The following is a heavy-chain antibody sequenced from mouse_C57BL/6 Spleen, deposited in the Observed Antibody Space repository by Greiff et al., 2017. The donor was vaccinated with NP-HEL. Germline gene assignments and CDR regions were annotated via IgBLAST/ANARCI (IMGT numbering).Heavy chain of an antibody. J-gene: IGHJ2*01. V-gene: IGHV1-64*01. D-gene: IGHD1-1*01. CDR3: AFYGSSLDY. CDR2: IHPNSGST. CDR1: GYTFTSYW. Sequence: QVQLQQPGAELVKPGASVKLSCKASGYTFTSYWMHWVKQRPGQGREWIGMIHPNSGSTNYNEKFKSKDTLTVDKASSTAYMQLSSLTSGDSAVYYCAFYGSSLDYWGQGTTLTVSS.